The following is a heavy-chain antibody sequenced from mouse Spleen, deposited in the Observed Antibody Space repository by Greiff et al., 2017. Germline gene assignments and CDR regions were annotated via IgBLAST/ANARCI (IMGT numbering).Heavy chain of an antibody. V-gene: IGHV10-1*01. Sequence: EVMLVESGGGLVQPKGSLKLSCAASGFSFNTYAMNWVRQAPGKGLEWVARIRSKSNNYATYYADSVKDRFTISRDDSESMLYLQMNNLKTEDTAMYYCVRGKARNPFAYWGQGTLVTVSA. J-gene: IGHJ3*01. CDR3: VRGKARNPFAY. D-gene: IGHD2-1*01. CDR2: IRSKSNNYAT. CDR1: GFSFNTYA.